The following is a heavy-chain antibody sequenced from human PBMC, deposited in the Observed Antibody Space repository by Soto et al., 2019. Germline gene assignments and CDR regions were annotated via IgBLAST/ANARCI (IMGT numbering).Heavy chain of an antibody. Sequence: QVHLVQSGAEVKKPGASVNVSCKTSGYTFTRNGISWVRQAPGQGLEWMGWISPNSGNIKYAQKLQGRVIMTTDTSTSTAYMELRCLRSYDTAVYYCVQDRDSNSWPARDVWGPGTTVAVSS. CDR2: ISPNSGNI. J-gene: IGHJ6*02. CDR3: VQDRDSNSWPARDV. V-gene: IGHV1-18*01. D-gene: IGHD3-22*01. CDR1: GYTFTRNG.